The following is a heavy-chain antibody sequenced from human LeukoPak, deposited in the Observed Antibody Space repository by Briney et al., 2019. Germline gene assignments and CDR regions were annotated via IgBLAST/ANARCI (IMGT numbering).Heavy chain of an antibody. D-gene: IGHD1-26*01. J-gene: IGHJ4*02. CDR1: GYTLTDYY. CDR3: ARESGGRTGGKTFDY. V-gene: IGHV1-46*01. Sequence: GASVKISGKASGYTLTDYYTHWVRQVPGQGLEWMGIFRPSGTTTVYPLELQGRVTLTRDTSTSTVYMELSSLTSADTAVYFCARESGGRTGGKTFDYWGQGTLVTVSS. CDR2: FRPSGTTT.